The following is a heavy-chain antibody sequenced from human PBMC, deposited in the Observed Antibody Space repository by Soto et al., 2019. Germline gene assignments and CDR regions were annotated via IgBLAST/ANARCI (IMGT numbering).Heavy chain of an antibody. V-gene: IGHV4-59*01. J-gene: IGHJ5*02. CDR3: ERAIVLVVADTDRRDWFDT. Sequence: LSLTCTVSGGSISSYYWSWIRQPPGKGLEWIGYIYYSGSTNYNPSLKSRVTISVDTSKNQFSLKLSSVTAADTAVYYCERAIVLVVADTDRRDWFDTWGQGTLVTVSS. CDR2: IYYSGST. D-gene: IGHD2-15*01. CDR1: GGSISSYY.